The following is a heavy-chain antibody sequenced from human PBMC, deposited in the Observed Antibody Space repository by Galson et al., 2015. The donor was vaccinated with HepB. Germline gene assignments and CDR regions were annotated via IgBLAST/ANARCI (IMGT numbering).Heavy chain of an antibody. CDR2: ISGSGGST. Sequence: SLRLSCAASGFTFSSYAMSWVRQAPGKGLEWVSAISGSGGSTYYADSVKGRFTISRDNSKNTLYLQMDSLRAEDTAVYYCAKDAWELVSYFDYWGQGTLVTVSS. CDR1: GFTFSSYA. CDR3: AKDAWELVSYFDY. V-gene: IGHV3-23*01. D-gene: IGHD1-26*01. J-gene: IGHJ4*02.